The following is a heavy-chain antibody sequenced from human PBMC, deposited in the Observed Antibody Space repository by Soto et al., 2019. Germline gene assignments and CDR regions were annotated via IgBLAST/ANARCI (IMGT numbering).Heavy chain of an antibody. CDR3: AHRPPKYSTAWLAFDF. D-gene: IGHD5-18*01. V-gene: IGHV2-5*01. CDR1: GFSLTTHEVG. CDR2: ISWNDER. Sequence: QITLKESGPTLVNPTQTLTLTCTVSGFSLTTHEVGVGWIRQPPGKALEWLAFISWNDERRYSPSLKRRLTITKDTSKNQVVLTMANVDPADTGTYFCAHRPPKYSTAWLAFDFWGQGTTVGVSS. J-gene: IGHJ3*01.